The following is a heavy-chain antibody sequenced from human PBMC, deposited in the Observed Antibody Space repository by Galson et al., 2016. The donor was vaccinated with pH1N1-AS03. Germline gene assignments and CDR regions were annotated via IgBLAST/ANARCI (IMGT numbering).Heavy chain of an antibody. CDR2: IDPNSGVT. CDR1: GYTFTGFH. CDR3: ARDPRGPCTSTTCATAYYFGMDV. Sequence: SVKVSCKASGYTFTGFHVHWVRQAPGQGLEWMGWIDPNSGVTNYAQKFQAWVTMTRDTSSTTAYMEVSGLKSDDTAVYYCARDPRGPCTSTTCATAYYFGMDVWGQGTTVIVSS. V-gene: IGHV1-2*04. D-gene: IGHD2/OR15-2a*01. J-gene: IGHJ6*02.